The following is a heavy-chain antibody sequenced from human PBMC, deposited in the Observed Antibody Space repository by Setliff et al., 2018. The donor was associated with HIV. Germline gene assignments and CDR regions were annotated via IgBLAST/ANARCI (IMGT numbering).Heavy chain of an antibody. Sequence: GGSLRLSCTASGFTFGDYDMSWVRQAPGKGLEWVGFIRSKAYGGTTEYAASVKGRFTISRDDSKSIAYLQMNSLKTEDTAVYYCTRQTGYSSRSGAFDIWGQGTMVTVSS. CDR2: IRSKAYGGTT. D-gene: IGHD6-13*01. CDR3: TRQTGYSSRSGAFDI. J-gene: IGHJ3*02. V-gene: IGHV3-49*04. CDR1: GFTFGDYD.